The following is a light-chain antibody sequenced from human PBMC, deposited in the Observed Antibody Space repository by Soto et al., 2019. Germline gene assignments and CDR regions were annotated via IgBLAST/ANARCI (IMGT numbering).Light chain of an antibody. V-gene: IGLV1-51*02. J-gene: IGLJ3*02. CDR2: ENN. CDR3: GTWDSSLSAWV. Sequence: QSVLTQPPSVSAAPGQTVTISCSGSSSNIGNNYVSWYQQLPGTAPKLLIYENNKRPSGIPDRFSGSKSGTSATLGITGLQTGDEADYYGGTWDSSLSAWVFGGGTQLTVL. CDR1: SSNIGNNY.